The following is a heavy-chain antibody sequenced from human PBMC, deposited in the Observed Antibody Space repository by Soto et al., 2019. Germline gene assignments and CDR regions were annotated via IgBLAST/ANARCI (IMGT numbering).Heavy chain of an antibody. CDR1: GFTFSSYW. Sequence: GGSLRLSCAASGFTFSSYWMHWVRQAPGKGLVWVSRINSDGSSTSYADSVKGRFTISRDNAKNTLYLQMNSLRAEDTAVYYCASAWYMGNCFDTWGQGTLVTVSS. CDR3: ASAWYMGNCFDT. J-gene: IGHJ5*02. D-gene: IGHD6-13*01. V-gene: IGHV3-74*01. CDR2: INSDGSST.